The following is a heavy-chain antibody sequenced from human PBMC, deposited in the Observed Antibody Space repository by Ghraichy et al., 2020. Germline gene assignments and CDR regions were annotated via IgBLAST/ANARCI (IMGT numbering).Heavy chain of an antibody. Sequence: GGSLRLSCVASGFSFHTYSMNWVRQAPGKGLEWVSYISASSDRTYYANFVKGRFTISRDNAKNSLYLQTNSLRAEDTAIFYCVREEYDSNGKFGMDVWGQGPTVTVSS. CDR2: ISASSDRT. J-gene: IGHJ6*02. CDR3: VREEYDSNGKFGMDV. D-gene: IGHD3-22*01. CDR1: GFSFHTYS. V-gene: IGHV3-48*01.